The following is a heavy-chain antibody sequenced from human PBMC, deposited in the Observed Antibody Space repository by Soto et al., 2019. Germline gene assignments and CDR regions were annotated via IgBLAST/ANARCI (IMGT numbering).Heavy chain of an antibody. CDR1: GFTFTLHY. Sequence: QVQLVQSGAEVTEPGASVKVSCKTSGFTFTLHYIHWVRQAPGQGLEWVGMVNAGDGSATYAREFRDKVSMTWETSTSTVYLDLNSLKSEDTAIYYCARERDSFDYWGQGTLVSVSP. D-gene: IGHD3-22*01. V-gene: IGHV1-46*01. CDR2: VNAGDGSA. CDR3: ARERDSFDY. J-gene: IGHJ4*02.